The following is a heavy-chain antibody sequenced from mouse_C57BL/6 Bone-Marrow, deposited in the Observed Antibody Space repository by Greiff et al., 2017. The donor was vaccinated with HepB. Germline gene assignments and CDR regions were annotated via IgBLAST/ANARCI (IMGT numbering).Heavy chain of an antibody. V-gene: IGHV1-81*01. Sequence: QVQLQQSGAELATPGASVKLSCKASGYTFTSYGISWVKQRTGQGLEWIGEIYPRSGNTYYNEKFKGKATLTADKSSSTAYMELRSLTSEDSAVYFCARVYYDYDGDYFDYWGQGTTLTVSS. CDR1: GYTFTSYG. CDR3: ARVYYDYDGDYFDY. CDR2: IYPRSGNT. J-gene: IGHJ2*01. D-gene: IGHD2-4*01.